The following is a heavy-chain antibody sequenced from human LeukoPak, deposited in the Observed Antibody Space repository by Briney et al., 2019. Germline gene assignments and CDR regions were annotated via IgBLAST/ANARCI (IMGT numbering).Heavy chain of an antibody. V-gene: IGHV1-2*02. CDR2: INPNSGGT. CDR1: VYTFTGYY. D-gene: IGHD6-6*01. CDR3: ARESSSIAARPFDY. Sequence: ASVKVSCKASVYTFTGYYMHWVRQAPGQGLEWMGWINPNSGGTNYAQKFQGRVTMTRDTSISTAYMELSRLRSDDTAVYYCARESSSIAARPFDYWGQGTLVTVSS. J-gene: IGHJ4*02.